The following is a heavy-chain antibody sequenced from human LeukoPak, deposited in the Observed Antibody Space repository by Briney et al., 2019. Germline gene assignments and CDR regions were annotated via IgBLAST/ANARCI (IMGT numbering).Heavy chain of an antibody. CDR1: AGSISSDSYY. J-gene: IGHJ4*02. CDR2: IYYRGNT. Sequence: PSETLSLTCTVSAGSISSDSYYWGWIRQPPGKGLEWIGTIYYRGNTYYNPSLKSRLTISVDTSKNQFSLKLRSVTAADTALYYCASTSPKYYYESSGYSSLFDNWGQGTLVTVSS. CDR3: ASTSPKYYYESSGYSSLFDN. V-gene: IGHV4-39*07. D-gene: IGHD3-22*01.